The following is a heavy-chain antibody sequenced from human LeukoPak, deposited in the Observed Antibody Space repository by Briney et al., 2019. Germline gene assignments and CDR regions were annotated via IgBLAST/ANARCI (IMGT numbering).Heavy chain of an antibody. Sequence: SETLSPTCAVYGGSFSGYYWSWIRQPPGKGLEWIGEINHSGSTNYNPSLKSRVTISVDTSKNQFSLKLSSVTAADTAVYYCAGYCSGGSCYQDNWFDPWGQGTLVTVSS. V-gene: IGHV4-34*01. CDR2: INHSGST. CDR3: AGYCSGGSCYQDNWFDP. D-gene: IGHD2-15*01. CDR1: GGSFSGYY. J-gene: IGHJ5*02.